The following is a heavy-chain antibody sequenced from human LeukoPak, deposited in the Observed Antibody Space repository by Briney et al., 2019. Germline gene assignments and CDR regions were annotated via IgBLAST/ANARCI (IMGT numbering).Heavy chain of an antibody. CDR3: AKDRTTVAIGAFDV. D-gene: IGHD4-23*01. Sequence: PGRSLRLSCAASGFRFYDYSMHWVRQAPGKGLEWGSGISWKSGSIGYADSVKGRFTISRDNAKSSLYLQLNSLRPEDTALYYCAKDRTTVAIGAFDVWGQGTMVSVSS. CDR1: GFRFYDYS. J-gene: IGHJ3*01. CDR2: ISWKSGSI. V-gene: IGHV3-9*01.